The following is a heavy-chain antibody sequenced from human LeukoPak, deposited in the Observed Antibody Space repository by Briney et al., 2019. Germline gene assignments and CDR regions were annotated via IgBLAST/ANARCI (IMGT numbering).Heavy chain of an antibody. CDR2: IYYDGSHK. CDR1: GFTFSSYD. Sequence: GGSLRLSCAASGFTFSSYDMHWVRQAPGKGLEWVAVIYYDGSHKNYVDSVKGRFTISRDNSKNTLYLQMNSLRAEVTAVYSCARACVDYRESKPLDSWGQGTLVTVSS. CDR3: ARACVDYRESKPLDS. V-gene: IGHV3-33*01. D-gene: IGHD4-11*01. J-gene: IGHJ4*02.